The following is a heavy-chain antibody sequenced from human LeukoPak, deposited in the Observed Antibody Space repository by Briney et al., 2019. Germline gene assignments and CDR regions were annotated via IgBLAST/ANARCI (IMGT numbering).Heavy chain of an antibody. Sequence: SETLSLTCIVSGGSISSSSYYWGWIRQPPGKGLEWIGSIYYSGSTYYNPSLKSRVTISVDTSKNQFSLKLSSVTAADTAVYYCTRQGGWLLLLDYWGQGTLVTDSS. V-gene: IGHV4-39*01. CDR2: IYYSGST. CDR3: TRQGGWLLLLDY. J-gene: IGHJ4*02. CDR1: GGSISSSSYY. D-gene: IGHD3-22*01.